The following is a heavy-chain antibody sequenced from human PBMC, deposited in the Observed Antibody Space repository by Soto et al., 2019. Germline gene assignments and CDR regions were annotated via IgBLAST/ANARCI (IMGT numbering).Heavy chain of an antibody. CDR1: GGSISSGGYY. D-gene: IGHD6-13*01. Sequence: QVQLQESGPGLVKPSQTLSLTCTVSGGSISSGGYYWSWIRQHPGKGLAWIGYIYYSGSTYYNPSLKSRVTISVDTSKNQFSLKLSSVTAADTAVYYCARDLQYSRLFYGMDVWGQGTTVTVSS. V-gene: IGHV4-31*03. CDR2: IYYSGST. J-gene: IGHJ6*02. CDR3: ARDLQYSRLFYGMDV.